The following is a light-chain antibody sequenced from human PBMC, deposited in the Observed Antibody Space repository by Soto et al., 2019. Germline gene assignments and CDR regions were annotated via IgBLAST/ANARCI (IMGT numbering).Light chain of an antibody. CDR2: DNN. V-gene: IGLV1-51*01. CDR3: GTWDSSPRHV. CDR1: SSNIGNNY. J-gene: IGLJ1*01. Sequence: QSVLTQPPSVSAAPGQKVTISCSGSSSNIGNNYVSWYQQLPGTAPKLLIYDNNKRPSGIPDRFSGSKSGTSATLGITGLQTGDEADYYCGTWDSSPRHVFGPGTKVTV.